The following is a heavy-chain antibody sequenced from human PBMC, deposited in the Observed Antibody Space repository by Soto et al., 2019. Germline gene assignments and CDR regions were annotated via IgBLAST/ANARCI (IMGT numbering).Heavy chain of an antibody. CDR2: IIPIFGSA. CDR3: AGHYYDSSGRPNWFDP. V-gene: IGHV1-69*12. J-gene: IGHJ5*02. D-gene: IGHD3-22*01. CDR1: GGTFSSYG. Sequence: QVQLVQSGAEVKKPGSSVTVSCMASGGTFSSYGISWVRQAPGQGLEWMGGIIPIFGSANYAQRFQGRVTITADESTSTAYMELSSLRSEDTAVYYCAGHYYDSSGRPNWFDPWGQGTLVTVSS.